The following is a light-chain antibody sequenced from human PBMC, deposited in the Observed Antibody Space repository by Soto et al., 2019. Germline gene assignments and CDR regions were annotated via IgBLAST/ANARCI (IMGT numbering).Light chain of an antibody. J-gene: IGKJ1*01. CDR1: QTITGSY. CDR2: GAS. V-gene: IGKV3-20*01. CDR3: QQDVRSPRP. Sequence: EIVLTQSPGIMSLSSGERATLSCRASQTITGSYLAWYQQKPGQAPRLLIYGASVRATGIPDRFSGSGSGTDCTLTISIVEHEDFSVYYCQQDVRSPRPFGQGPNVQLQ.